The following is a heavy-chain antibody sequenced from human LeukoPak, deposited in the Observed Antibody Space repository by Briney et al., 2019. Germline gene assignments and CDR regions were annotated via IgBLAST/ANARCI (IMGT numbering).Heavy chain of an antibody. D-gene: IGHD6-13*01. CDR3: ARQGVDIAAAGEMGPYYYYYGMDV. CDR2: IYPCDSDT. J-gene: IGHJ6*02. Sequence: GESLKISCKGSGYSFTSYWICWVRQMPGKGLEWMGIIYPCDSDTRYSPSFQGQVTISADKSISTAYLQWSSMKASDTAMYYCARQGVDIAAAGEMGPYYYYYGMDVWGQGTTVTVSS. V-gene: IGHV5-51*01. CDR1: GYSFTSYW.